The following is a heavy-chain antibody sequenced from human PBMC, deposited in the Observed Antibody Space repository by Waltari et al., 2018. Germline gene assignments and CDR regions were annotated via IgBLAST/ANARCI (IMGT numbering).Heavy chain of an antibody. Sequence: GASVKGRFTISRDNAKNSLYLQMNSLRAEDTAVYYCARDLVAAAEDVWGKGTTVTVSS. V-gene: IGHV3-7*01. J-gene: IGHJ6*04. CDR3: ARDLVAAAEDV. D-gene: IGHD6-13*01.